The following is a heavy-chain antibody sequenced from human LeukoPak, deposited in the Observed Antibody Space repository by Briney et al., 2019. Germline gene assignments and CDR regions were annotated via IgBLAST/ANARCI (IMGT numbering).Heavy chain of an antibody. V-gene: IGHV1-8*01. CDR2: MNPNSGNT. CDR1: GYTFTSYD. J-gene: IGHJ4*02. CDR3: ARGDLTSDY. D-gene: IGHD3-9*01. Sequence: ASVKVSCKASGYTFTSYDINWVRQATGQGLEWMGWMNPNSGNTGYAQKFQGRVTITADESTSTAYMELSSLRSEDTAVYYCARGDLTSDYWGQGTLVTVSS.